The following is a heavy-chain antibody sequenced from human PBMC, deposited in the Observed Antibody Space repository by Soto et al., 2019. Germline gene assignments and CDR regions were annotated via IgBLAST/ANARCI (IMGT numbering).Heavy chain of an antibody. CDR2: IKTDGSEK. J-gene: IGHJ6*02. Sequence: EVQLVESGGGLVQPGGSLRLSCAASGFSFSTYWMSWVRQAPGKGLEWVANIKTDGSEKYYMDSVRGRFTTSRDNARNSVYLQMNSLTGADTAVYYCTRDGSPFALDVWGLGTSVTVSS. CDR1: GFSFSTYW. V-gene: IGHV3-7*03. CDR3: TRDGSPFALDV.